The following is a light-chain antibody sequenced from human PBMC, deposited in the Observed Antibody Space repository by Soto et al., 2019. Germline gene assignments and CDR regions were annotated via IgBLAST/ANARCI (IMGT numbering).Light chain of an antibody. CDR1: SSDVGAYNY. CDR2: DVS. J-gene: IGLJ3*02. V-gene: IGLV2-11*01. CDR3: CSYAGSYTLV. Sequence: QSALTQPRSVSGSPGQSVTISCTGTSSDVGAYNYVSWYQQHPGKVPKLMIYDVSRRPSGVPDQFSGSKSGNTASLTISGLQADDEADYDCCSYAGSYTLVFGGGTKLTVL.